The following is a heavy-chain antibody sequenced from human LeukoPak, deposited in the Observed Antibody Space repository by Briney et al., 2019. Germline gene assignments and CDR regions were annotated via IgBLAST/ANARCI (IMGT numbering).Heavy chain of an antibody. J-gene: IGHJ4*02. V-gene: IGHV3-30*18. CDR3: AKVSQNYYDSSGPTFDY. CDR1: GFTFSSYG. CDR2: ISYDGSNK. D-gene: IGHD3-22*01. Sequence: GGSLRLSCAASGFTFSSYGMHWVRQAPGKGLEWVAVISYDGSNKYYADSVKGRFTISRDNSKNTLYLQMNSLRAEGTAVYYCAKVSQNYYDSSGPTFDYWGQGTLVTVSS.